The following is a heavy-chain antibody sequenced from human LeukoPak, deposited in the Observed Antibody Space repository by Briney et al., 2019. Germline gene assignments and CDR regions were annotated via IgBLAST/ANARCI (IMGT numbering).Heavy chain of an antibody. J-gene: IGHJ4*02. Sequence: GGSLRLSCAASGFTFSSYSMNWARQAPGKGLEWVSSISSSSSYIYYADSVKGRFTISRDNAKNSLYLQMNSLRAEDTAVYYCARDSGSYYDYVWGSYRYTPYFDYWGQGTLVTVSS. D-gene: IGHD3-16*02. CDR3: ARDSGSYYDYVWGSYRYTPYFDY. CDR2: ISSSSSYI. V-gene: IGHV3-21*01. CDR1: GFTFSSYS.